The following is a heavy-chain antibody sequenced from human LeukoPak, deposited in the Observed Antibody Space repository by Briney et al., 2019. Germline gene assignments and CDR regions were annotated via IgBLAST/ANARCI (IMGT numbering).Heavy chain of an antibody. CDR3: ARDRDRTAMVTLYYGMDV. D-gene: IGHD5-18*01. V-gene: IGHV1-69*04. CDR2: IIPILGIA. Sequence: ASVKVSCKASGGTFSSYAISWVRQAPGQGLEGMGRIIPILGIANYAQKFQGRVTITADKSTSTAYMELSSLRSEDTAVYYCARDRDRTAMVTLYYGMDVWGQGTTVTVSS. CDR1: GGTFSSYA. J-gene: IGHJ6*02.